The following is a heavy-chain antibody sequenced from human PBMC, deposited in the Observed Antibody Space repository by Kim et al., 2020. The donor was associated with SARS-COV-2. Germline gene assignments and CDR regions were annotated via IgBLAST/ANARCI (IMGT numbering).Heavy chain of an antibody. V-gene: IGHV3-7*01. D-gene: IGHD2-15*01. J-gene: IGHJ4*02. CDR2: IKQDGSEK. Sequence: GGSLRLSCAASGFTFSSYWMSWVRQAPGKGLEWVANIKQDGSEKYYVDSVKGRFTISRDNAKNSLYLQMNSLRAEDTAVYYCARDQYCSGGSCYPHWGQGTLVTVSS. CDR3: ARDQYCSGGSCYPH. CDR1: GFTFSSYW.